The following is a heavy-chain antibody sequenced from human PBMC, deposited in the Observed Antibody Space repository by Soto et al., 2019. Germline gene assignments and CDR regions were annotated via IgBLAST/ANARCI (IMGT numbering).Heavy chain of an antibody. CDR3: ARAQSSGGYDGGTYYFDY. D-gene: IGHD6-19*01. Sequence: GGSLRLSCAASGFTFSSYAMHWVRQAPGKGLEWVALISYDGVDQDYADSVKGRFTVSRDNSRNMFYLQMNRLRTDDTAVYYCARAQSSGGYDGGTYYFDYWGQGTLVTVSS. V-gene: IGHV3-30-3*01. CDR2: ISYDGVDQ. CDR1: GFTFSSYA. J-gene: IGHJ4*02.